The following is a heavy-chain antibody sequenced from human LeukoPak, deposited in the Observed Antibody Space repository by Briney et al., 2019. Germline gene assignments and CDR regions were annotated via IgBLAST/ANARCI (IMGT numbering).Heavy chain of an antibody. CDR3: ARDPVGCSGGSCHGFLDP. CDR2: INPNSGGI. Sequence: ASVKVSCKASGYTFTGYYMHWVRQAPGQGLEWMGWINPNSGGINYAQKFQGRVTMTRDTSISTAYMELSRLRSDDTAVYYCARDPVGCSGGSCHGFLDPWGQGTLVTVSS. V-gene: IGHV1-2*02. CDR1: GYTFTGYY. J-gene: IGHJ5*02. D-gene: IGHD2-15*01.